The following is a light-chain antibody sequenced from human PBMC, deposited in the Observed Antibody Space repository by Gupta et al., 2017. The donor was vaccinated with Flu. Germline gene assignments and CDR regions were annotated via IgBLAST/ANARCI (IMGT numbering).Light chain of an antibody. CDR2: GAS. CDR3: QHYKRWPPKFT. Sequence: TLSLSPGERVTLSCTDSQIVNSRLAWYKQKPGQARRLLICGASTRANGISAVFSGSGGGTEVTLTISSMQSEESADDYFQHYKRWPPKFTFGHGTKVDIK. CDR1: QIVNSR. V-gene: IGKV3-15*01. J-gene: IGKJ3*01.